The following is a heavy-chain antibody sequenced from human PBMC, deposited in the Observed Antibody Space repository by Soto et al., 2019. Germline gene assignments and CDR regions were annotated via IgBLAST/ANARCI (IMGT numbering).Heavy chain of an antibody. J-gene: IGHJ2*01. Sequence: EVQLVQSEGGLAHPGGSLRLSCEASGFIFEDYDMHWVRQPPGKGLQWVSGISWNSGDKDYGDSVKGRFTISRDNAKNSLDLQMSSLRVEDTATYYCVKKSCSHTRCYTGWFFDLWGRGTLVTVSS. D-gene: IGHD2-15*01. CDR1: GFIFEDYD. V-gene: IGHV3-9*01. CDR3: VKKSCSHTRCYTGWFFDL. CDR2: ISWNSGDK.